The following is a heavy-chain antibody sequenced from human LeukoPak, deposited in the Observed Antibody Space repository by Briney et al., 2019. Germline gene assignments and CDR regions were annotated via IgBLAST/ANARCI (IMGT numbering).Heavy chain of an antibody. CDR3: ARQGTITYAYFDY. V-gene: IGHV4-59*08. Sequence: SETLSLTCTVSGGSLTGYFWSWIRQPPGKGLEWLGYVFYSGNTRHNPSLESRVTTSADTSKNQFSLRLTSVTAADTAVYYCARQGTITYAYFDYWSQGTLVTVSS. D-gene: IGHD2-2*01. J-gene: IGHJ4*02. CDR1: GGSLTGYF. CDR2: VFYSGNT.